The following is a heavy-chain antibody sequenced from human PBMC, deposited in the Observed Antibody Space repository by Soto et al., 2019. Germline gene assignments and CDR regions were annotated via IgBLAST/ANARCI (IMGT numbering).Heavy chain of an antibody. V-gene: IGHV3-21*01. CDR2: ISDSGHYI. J-gene: IGHJ5*01. CDR1: GFTFSTYG. CDR3: ERRGLALPYSASHWFDP. D-gene: IGHD6-13*01. Sequence: PGGSLRLSCAASGFTFSTYGMNWVRQAPGKGLEWLSSISDSGHYIYYSDSVKGRFTISRDNAKNSLFLQMNSLRGEDTAVYYCERRGLALPYSASHWFDPWGQGTLVTVSS.